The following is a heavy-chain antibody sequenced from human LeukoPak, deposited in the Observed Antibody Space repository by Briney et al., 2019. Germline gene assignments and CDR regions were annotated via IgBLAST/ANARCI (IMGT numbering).Heavy chain of an antibody. CDR3: AKESVAGSSPYYFDY. CDR1: GFTFSSYA. D-gene: IGHD6-19*01. V-gene: IGHV3-23*01. CDR2: ISGSGGST. J-gene: IGHJ4*02. Sequence: GGSLRLSCAASGFTFSSYAMSWVRQAPGKGLEWVSAISGSGGSTYYADSVKGRFTISRDNSKNTLYLQMNSLRAEDTAIYYCAKESVAGSSPYYFDYWGQGTLVTVSS.